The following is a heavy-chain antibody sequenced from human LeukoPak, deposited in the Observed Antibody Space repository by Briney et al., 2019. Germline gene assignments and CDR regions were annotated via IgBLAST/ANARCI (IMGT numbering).Heavy chain of an antibody. D-gene: IGHD3-16*01. Sequence: GGSLRLSCAASGFTFSSYWMSWVRQAPGKGLEWVANIKQDGSEKYYVDSVKGRFTISRDNAKNSLYLQMNSLRAEDTAVYYCARDVAPFTSYYYGMDVWGQGTTVTVSS. J-gene: IGHJ6*02. CDR2: IKQDGSEK. CDR3: ARDVAPFTSYYYGMDV. V-gene: IGHV3-7*05. CDR1: GFTFSSYW.